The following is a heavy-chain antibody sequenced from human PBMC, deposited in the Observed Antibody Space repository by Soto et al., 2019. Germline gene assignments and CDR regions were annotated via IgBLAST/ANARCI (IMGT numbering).Heavy chain of an antibody. CDR2: IIPIFGTA. J-gene: IGHJ5*02. CDR3: ARDRGPSSGYYPYWFDP. D-gene: IGHD3-22*01. V-gene: IGHV1-69*13. Sequence: SVKVSCKASGYTFTSYGISWVRQPPGQGLEWMGEIIPIFGTANYAQKFQGRVTITADESTSTAYMELSSLRSEDTAVYYCARDRGPSSGYYPYWFDPWGQGTLVTVSS. CDR1: GYTFTSYG.